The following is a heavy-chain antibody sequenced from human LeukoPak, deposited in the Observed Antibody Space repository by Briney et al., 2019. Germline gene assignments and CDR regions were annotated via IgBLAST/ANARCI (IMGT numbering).Heavy chain of an antibody. Sequence: PSETLSLTCAVYGGSFSGYYWSWIRQPPGKGLEWIGEINHSGSTNYNPSLMSRVTISVDTSKNQFSLKLSSVTAADTAVYYCARDRYYYDSSGYPFDYWGQGTLVTVSS. V-gene: IGHV4-34*01. CDR1: GGSFSGYY. CDR3: ARDRYYYDSSGYPFDY. D-gene: IGHD3-22*01. CDR2: INHSGST. J-gene: IGHJ4*02.